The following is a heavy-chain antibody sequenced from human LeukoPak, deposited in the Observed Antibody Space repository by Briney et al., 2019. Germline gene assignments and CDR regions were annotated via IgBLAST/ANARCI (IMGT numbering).Heavy chain of an antibody. J-gene: IGHJ4*02. CDR3: ARVLSSYGTNYFDY. Sequence: GASVKVSCKASGYTFTGYYMHWVRQAPGQGLEWMGRINPNSGGTNYAQKFQGRVTMTRDTSISTAYMELSRLRSDDSAVYYCARVLSSYGTNYFDYWGQGTLVTVSS. V-gene: IGHV1-2*06. D-gene: IGHD5-18*01. CDR1: GYTFTGYY. CDR2: INPNSGGT.